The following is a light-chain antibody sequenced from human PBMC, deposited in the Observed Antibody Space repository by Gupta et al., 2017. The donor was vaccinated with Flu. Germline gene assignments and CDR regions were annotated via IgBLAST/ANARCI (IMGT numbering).Light chain of an antibody. CDR1: QSISSW. CDR3: QQYNSYPRT. Sequence: PSTLAASVGDRVTITGRASQSISSWLAWYQQKPGKAPKLLIYKASSLESGVPSRFSGSGSGTEFTLTISSLQPDDFATYYCQQYNSYPRTFGQGTKVEIK. V-gene: IGKV1-5*03. J-gene: IGKJ1*01. CDR2: KAS.